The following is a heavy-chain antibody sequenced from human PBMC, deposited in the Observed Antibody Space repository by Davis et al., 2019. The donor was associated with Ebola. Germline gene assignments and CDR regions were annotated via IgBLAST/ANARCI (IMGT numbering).Heavy chain of an antibody. V-gene: IGHV4-31*11. CDR2: IYYTGDT. Sequence: SEPLSLTCAVSGDPIISGGHYWTWIRQRPGRGLECLGYIYYTGDTYYNPSLKSRVTMSVDMSKSQLSLKLSSVSAADTATYFCARGVLRYFDRMLPPGLGDGMDVWGQGTTVTVSS. CDR1: GDPIISGGHY. J-gene: IGHJ6*02. CDR3: ARGVLRYFDRMLPPGLGDGMDV. D-gene: IGHD3-9*01.